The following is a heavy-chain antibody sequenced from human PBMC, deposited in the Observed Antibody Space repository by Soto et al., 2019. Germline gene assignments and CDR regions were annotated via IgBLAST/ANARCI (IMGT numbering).Heavy chain of an antibody. CDR3: ARLNYGSGSYYKVWFDYHYGMDV. J-gene: IGHJ6*02. V-gene: IGHV4-39*01. CDR1: GGSISSSSYY. Sequence: SETLSLTCTVSGGSISSSSYYWGWIRQPPGKGLEWIGSIYYSGSTYYNPSLKSRVTISVDTSKNQFSLKLSSVTAADTAVYYCARLNYGSGSYYKVWFDYHYGMDVWGQGTTVTVSS. CDR2: IYYSGST. D-gene: IGHD3-10*01.